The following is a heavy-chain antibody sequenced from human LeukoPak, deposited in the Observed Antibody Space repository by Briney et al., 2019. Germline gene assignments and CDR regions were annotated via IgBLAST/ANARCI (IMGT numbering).Heavy chain of an antibody. CDR3: AKVPIQYSDSFEVYFDY. D-gene: IGHD3-3*01. V-gene: IGHV3-23*01. J-gene: IGHJ4*02. Sequence: GGSLRLSCAASGFAFSSYAMSWVRQAPWKGLEWVSTISGSGGSTYYADSVKGRFTISRDNSKNTLYLQMNSLRADDTAVYYCAKVPIQYSDSFEVYFDYWGQGTLVTVSS. CDR2: ISGSGGST. CDR1: GFAFSSYA.